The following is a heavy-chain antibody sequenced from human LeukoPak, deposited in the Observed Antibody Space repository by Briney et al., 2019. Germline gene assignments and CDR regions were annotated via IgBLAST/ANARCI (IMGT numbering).Heavy chain of an antibody. CDR3: ARDGYSSGSDY. CDR1: GFTFSNYG. CDR2: ISSSSSTI. V-gene: IGHV3-48*04. Sequence: GGSLRLSCAASGFTFSNYGMNWVRQAPGKGLEWASYISSSSSTIYYADSVKGRFTISRDNAKNSLYLQMNSLRAEDTAVYYCARDGYSSGSDYWGQGTLVTVSS. J-gene: IGHJ4*02. D-gene: IGHD6-19*01.